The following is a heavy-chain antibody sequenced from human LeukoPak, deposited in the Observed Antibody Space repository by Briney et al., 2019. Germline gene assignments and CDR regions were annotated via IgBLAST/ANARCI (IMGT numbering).Heavy chain of an antibody. J-gene: IGHJ4*02. D-gene: IGHD6-6*01. CDR3: ARAMSIAARPQTIFDY. V-gene: IGHV4-34*01. Sequence: SETLSLTCAVYGGSFSGYYWSWIRQPPGKGLEWIGEINHSGSTNYNPSLKSRVTISVDTSKNQFSLNPTSVTAADTAVYYCARAMSIAARPQTIFDYWGQGTLVTVSS. CDR1: GGSFSGYY. CDR2: INHSGST.